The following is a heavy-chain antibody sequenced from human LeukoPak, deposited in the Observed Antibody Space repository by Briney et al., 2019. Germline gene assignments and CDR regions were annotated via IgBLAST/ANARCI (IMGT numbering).Heavy chain of an antibody. CDR2: ISSSGSTI. J-gene: IGHJ3*02. D-gene: IGHD6-13*01. V-gene: IGHV3-48*03. CDR3: ARGDSSSYAFDI. CDR1: GFHYCSYE. Sequence: GGPLTLFCAASGFHYCSYEKLWPPHAREKALVGVSYISSSGSTIYYADSVKGRFTISRDNAKNSLYLQMNSLRAEDTAVYYCARGDSSSYAFDIWGQGTMVTVSS.